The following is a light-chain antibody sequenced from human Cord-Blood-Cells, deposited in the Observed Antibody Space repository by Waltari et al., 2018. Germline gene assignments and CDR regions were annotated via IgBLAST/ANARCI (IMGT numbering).Light chain of an antibody. Sequence: YELTQPPSASVSPGKTASITCSGDKVGEKYSCWYQQKPGKSPVLVIYQDSKRPSGIPERFSGSNSGNTATLTISGTQAMDEADYYCQAWDISTVVFGGVTKLTVL. CDR2: QDS. J-gene: IGLJ2*01. CDR3: QAWDISTVV. CDR1: KVGEKY. V-gene: IGLV3-1*01.